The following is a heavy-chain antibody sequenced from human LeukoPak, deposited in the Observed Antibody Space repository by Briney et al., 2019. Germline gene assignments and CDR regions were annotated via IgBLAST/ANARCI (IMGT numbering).Heavy chain of an antibody. Sequence: GGSLRLSCTASGFTFGDYAMTWVRQAPGKGLEWVGFIASKTYGGTAEYAASVRGRFTISRDDSKSIAYLQMNSLKTEDTAVYCCSRDQTPYYWGQGTLVTVSS. J-gene: IGHJ4*02. CDR2: IASKTYGGTA. V-gene: IGHV3-49*04. CDR1: GFTFGDYA. CDR3: SRDQTPYY.